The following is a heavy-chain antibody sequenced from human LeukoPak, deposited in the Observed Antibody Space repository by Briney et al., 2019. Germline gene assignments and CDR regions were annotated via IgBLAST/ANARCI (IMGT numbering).Heavy chain of an antibody. CDR1: GFTFSRYW. J-gene: IGHJ4*02. D-gene: IGHD3-22*01. Sequence: GGSLRLSCAASGFTFSRYWMTWVRQAPGKGLEWVANIKQDGSKKNYVDSVKGRFTISRDNAKNSLYLQMNSLRAEDTAVYYCTRWDSSDYQQFDYWGQGTLVTVSS. CDR3: TRWDSSDYQQFDY. CDR2: IKQDGSKK. V-gene: IGHV3-7*03.